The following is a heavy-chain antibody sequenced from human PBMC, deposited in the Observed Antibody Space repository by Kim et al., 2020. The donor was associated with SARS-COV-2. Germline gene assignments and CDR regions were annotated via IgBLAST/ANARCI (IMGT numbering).Heavy chain of an antibody. J-gene: IGHJ6*02. CDR1: GFTFSSYA. Sequence: GGSLRLSCAASGFTFSSYAMHWVRQAPGKGLEWVAVISYDGSNKYYADSVKGRFTISRDNSKNTLYLQMNSLRAEDTAVYYCARDQTHNSSWTYYYYYGMDVWGQGTTVTVSS. V-gene: IGHV3-30*04. CDR2: ISYDGSNK. D-gene: IGHD6-13*01. CDR3: ARDQTHNSSWTYYYYYGMDV.